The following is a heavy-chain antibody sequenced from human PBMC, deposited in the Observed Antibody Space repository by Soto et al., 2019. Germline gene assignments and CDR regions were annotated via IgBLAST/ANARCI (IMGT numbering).Heavy chain of an antibody. CDR1: GFSLTTSGVG. CDR3: AQMKTTVTWWFDS. V-gene: IGHV2-5*02. J-gene: IGHJ5*01. Sequence: QITLKESGPTLVKPTQTLTLTCTFAGFSLTTSGVGVGWIRQPPGKALEWLALIYWDDDKRYSPSLKSRLTITKDTTKNQVVHTMTSFDPSDTATYVCAQMKTTVTWWFDSWGQGTLVTVSS. D-gene: IGHD4-17*01. CDR2: IYWDDDK.